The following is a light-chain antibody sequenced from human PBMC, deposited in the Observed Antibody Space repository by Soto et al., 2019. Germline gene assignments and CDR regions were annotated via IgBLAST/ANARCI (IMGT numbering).Light chain of an antibody. CDR3: QHRSNWPPA. CDR2: DAS. V-gene: IGKV3-11*01. CDR1: QSVSSY. Sequence: EIVLTQSPATLSLSPGERATLSCRASQSVSSYLAWYQQKPGQAPRLLIYDASNRATGIPARFSGSGSGTDLTLTISSLEPEGFAVYYCQHRSNWPPAFGGGNKVEIK. J-gene: IGKJ4*01.